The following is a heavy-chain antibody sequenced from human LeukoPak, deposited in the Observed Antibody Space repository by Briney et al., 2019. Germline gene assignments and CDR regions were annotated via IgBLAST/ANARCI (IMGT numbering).Heavy chain of an antibody. CDR1: GYTFTRYY. Sequence: ASVKVSCKASGYTFTRYYVNWVRQAPGQGLEWMGWINPNSGGINYAQKFQGRVTMTRDTSITTVYMELSRLRSDETAVFYCASFEVGAWGQGTLVTVSS. V-gene: IGHV1-2*02. CDR2: INPNSGGI. J-gene: IGHJ5*02. D-gene: IGHD3-10*01. CDR3: ASFEVGA.